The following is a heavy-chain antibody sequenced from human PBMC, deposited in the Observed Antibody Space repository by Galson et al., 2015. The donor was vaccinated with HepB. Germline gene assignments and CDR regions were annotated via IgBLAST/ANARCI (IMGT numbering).Heavy chain of an antibody. CDR2: INAGNGNT. CDR3: ARLSQGSSWPYYYYGMDV. V-gene: IGHV1-3*01. Sequence: SVKVSCKASGYTFTSYAMHWVRQAPGQRLEWMGWINAGNGNTKYSQKFQGRVTITRDTSASTAYMELSSLRSEDTAVYYCARLSQGSSWPYYYYGMDVWGQGTTVTVSS. D-gene: IGHD6-13*01. J-gene: IGHJ6*02. CDR1: GYTFTSYA.